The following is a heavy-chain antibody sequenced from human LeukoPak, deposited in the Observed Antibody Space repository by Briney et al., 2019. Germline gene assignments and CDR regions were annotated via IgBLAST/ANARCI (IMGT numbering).Heavy chain of an antibody. Sequence: GRSLRLSCAASGFTFSSYEMNWVRQAPGKGLEWVANIKPDGSEKYYVDSVKGRFTISRDSAKNSVYLQMNSLRAEDTAVYYCARQLFTSGYYWGYWGHGTLVSVSS. V-gene: IGHV3-7*02. CDR1: GFTFSSYE. D-gene: IGHD6-19*01. CDR3: ARQLFTSGYYWGY. CDR2: IKPDGSEK. J-gene: IGHJ4*01.